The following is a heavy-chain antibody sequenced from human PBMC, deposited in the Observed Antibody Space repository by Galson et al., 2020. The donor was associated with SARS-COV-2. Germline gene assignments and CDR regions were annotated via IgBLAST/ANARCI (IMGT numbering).Heavy chain of an antibody. V-gene: IGHV4-34*01. CDR2: INHSGST. D-gene: IGHD6-13*01. CDR1: GGSFGGYY. J-gene: IGHJ6*02. Sequence: PSETLSLTCAVYGGSFGGYYWSWIRQPPGKGLEWIGEINHSGSTNYNPSLKSRVTISVDTSKNQFSLKLSSVTAADTAVYYCARGGYSSSWYEQWVPHHGMDVWGQGTTVTVSS. CDR3: ARGGYSSSWYEQWVPHHGMDV.